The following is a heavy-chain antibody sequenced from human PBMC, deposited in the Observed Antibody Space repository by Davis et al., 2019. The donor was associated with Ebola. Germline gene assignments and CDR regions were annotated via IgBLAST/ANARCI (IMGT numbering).Heavy chain of an antibody. D-gene: IGHD3-22*01. J-gene: IGHJ4*02. CDR3: ARGSGLRALVVVRASFDY. V-gene: IGHV3-21*04. CDR1: GFTFSTYS. CDR2: ISSDSDYI. Sequence: GESLKISCAASGFTFSTYSMSWVRQAPGKGLEWVSSISSDSDYIYYADSAKGRFTISRDNAKNSLYLQMNSLRAEDTAVYYCARGSGLRALVVVRASFDYWGQGTLVTVSS.